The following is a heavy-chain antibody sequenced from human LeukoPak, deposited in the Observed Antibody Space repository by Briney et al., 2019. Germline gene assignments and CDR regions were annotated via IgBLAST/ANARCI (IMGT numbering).Heavy chain of an antibody. J-gene: IGHJ4*02. V-gene: IGHV4-59*01. CDR1: GDSISTYY. CDR2: IYYSGSTT. CDR3: ARVGDWNDLVY. D-gene: IGHD1-1*01. Sequence: PSETLSLTCTVSGDSISTYYWTSIRQPPGKGLEWIGYIYYSGSTTNYNSSLRGRAAISVDTSKKQFSLRLRSVTAADTAVYYCARVGDWNDLVYWGQGTLVSVSS.